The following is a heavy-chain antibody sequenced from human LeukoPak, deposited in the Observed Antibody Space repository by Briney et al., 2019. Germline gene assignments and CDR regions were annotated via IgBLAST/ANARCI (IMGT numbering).Heavy chain of an antibody. CDR1: GYTFTSYG. CDR3: ARASIAVAGLGHFQH. CDR2: ISAYNGNT. D-gene: IGHD6-19*01. V-gene: IGHV1-18*01. J-gene: IGHJ1*01. Sequence: ASVKVSCKASGYTFTSYGISWVRQAPGQGLEWMGWISAYNGNTNYAQKPQGRVTMTTDTSTSTAYMELRSLRSDDTAVYYCARASIAVAGLGHFQHWGQGTLVTVSS.